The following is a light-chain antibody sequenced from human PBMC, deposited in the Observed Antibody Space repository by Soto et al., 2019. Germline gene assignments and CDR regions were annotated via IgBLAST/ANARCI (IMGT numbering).Light chain of an antibody. Sequence: EIVMTQSPASLSVSPGDGATLSCRASQSVASNVAWYQQKPGQGPRLVIHGASTRAVGVPARFSGSGSGTDFTLTINILQSEDFAVYYCQQYHNWPPQYTFGQGTKLQIK. J-gene: IGKJ2*01. V-gene: IGKV3-15*01. CDR1: QSVASN. CDR2: GAS. CDR3: QQYHNWPPQYT.